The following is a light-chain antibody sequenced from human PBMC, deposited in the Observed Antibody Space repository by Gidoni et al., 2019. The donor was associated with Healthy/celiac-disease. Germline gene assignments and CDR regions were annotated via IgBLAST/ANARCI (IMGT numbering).Light chain of an antibody. CDR3: MQALQTSYT. Sequence: DIVMTQSPLSLLVTPGEPASISCRSSQSLLHSNGYNYLDWYLQNPGQSPQLLIYLGSNRTSGVPDRFSGSGSGTDFTLKISRVEAEDVGVYYCMQALQTSYTFGQGTKLEIK. J-gene: IGKJ2*01. V-gene: IGKV2-28*01. CDR1: QSLLHSNGYNY. CDR2: LGS.